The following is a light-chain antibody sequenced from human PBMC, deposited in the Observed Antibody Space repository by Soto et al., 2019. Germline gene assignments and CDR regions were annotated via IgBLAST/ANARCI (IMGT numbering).Light chain of an antibody. CDR3: LLYDGGAVV. CDR1: TGAVPSGYY. V-gene: IGLV7-43*01. J-gene: IGLJ2*01. Sequence: QAVVTQEPSLTVSPGGTVTLTCASSTGAVPSGYYPNWFQQKPGQAPRALIYSKSNKHSWTPARFSGSLRGGKGALTLSGVEPVDGAEDYCLLYDGGAVVFGGGTKLTVL. CDR2: SKS.